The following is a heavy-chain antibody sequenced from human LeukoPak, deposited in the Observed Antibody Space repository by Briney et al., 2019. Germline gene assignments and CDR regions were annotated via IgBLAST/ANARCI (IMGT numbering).Heavy chain of an antibody. J-gene: IGHJ4*02. V-gene: IGHV4-38-2*02. CDR1: GYSISSGYY. CDR3: ARDRPSHESDY. CDR2: IYHSGST. Sequence: SETLSLTCTVSGYSISSGYYWGWIRQPPGKGLERIGSIYHSGSTYYNPSLKSRVTISVDTSKNQFSLKLSSVTAADTAVYYCARDRPSHESDYWGQGTLVTVSS.